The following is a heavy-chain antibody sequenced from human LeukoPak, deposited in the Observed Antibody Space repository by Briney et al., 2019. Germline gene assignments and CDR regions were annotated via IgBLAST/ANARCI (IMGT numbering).Heavy chain of an antibody. V-gene: IGHV1-46*01. Sequence: ASVKVSCKASGYTFTSYYLHWVRQAPGQGLEWMGIINPSGGSTTYAQKFQGRVTMTRDTSTSTVYMELSSLRSEDTAVYYCARASPIATGVAGYWGRGTLVTVSS. CDR1: GYTFTSYY. D-gene: IGHD6-25*01. CDR3: ARASPIATGVAGY. CDR2: INPSGGST. J-gene: IGHJ4*02.